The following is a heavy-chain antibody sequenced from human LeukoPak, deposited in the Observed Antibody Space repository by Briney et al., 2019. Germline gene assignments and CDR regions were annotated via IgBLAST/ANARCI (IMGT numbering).Heavy chain of an antibody. D-gene: IGHD3-9*01. J-gene: IGHJ5*02. CDR3: ARGRLTTGGWFDP. CDR1: RGSLRTFY. CDR2: IYYSGST. V-gene: IGHV4-59*12. Sequence: PETLSLTCTVSRGSLRTFYCSWIRQPPGKGLEWIGYIYYSGSTNYNPSLKSRVTISVATSKNQFSLKLTSVTAADTAVYYCARGRLTTGGWFDPWGQGTLVTVSS.